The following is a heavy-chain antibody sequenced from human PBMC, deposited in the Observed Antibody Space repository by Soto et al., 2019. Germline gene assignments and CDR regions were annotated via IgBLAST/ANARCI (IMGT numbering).Heavy chain of an antibody. J-gene: IGHJ3*02. CDR3: AADGVNYGSGGNDAFDI. V-gene: IGHV1-58*02. CDR1: GFTFTSSA. Sequence: ASVKVSCKASGFTFTSSAMQWVRQARGQRLEWIGWIVVGSGNTNYAQKFQERVTITRDMSTSTAYMELSSLRSEDTAVYYCAADGVNYGSGGNDAFDIWGQGTMVTVSS. CDR2: IVVGSGNT. D-gene: IGHD3-10*01.